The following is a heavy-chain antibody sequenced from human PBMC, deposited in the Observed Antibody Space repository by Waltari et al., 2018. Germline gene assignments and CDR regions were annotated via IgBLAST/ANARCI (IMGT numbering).Heavy chain of an antibody. CDR1: GGSIRAYY. Sequence: QVQLQESGPGLVKPSETLSLTCTVSGGSIRAYYWNWIRTTPGKGLEWIGNIYSDGSTDYNPALQSRITISIDTSKKEFSLKLSSVTAADTATYYCARMIEYRNSWDAFDVWGQGTMVTVSS. D-gene: IGHD6-6*01. CDR2: IYSDGST. CDR3: ARMIEYRNSWDAFDV. J-gene: IGHJ3*01. V-gene: IGHV4-4*09.